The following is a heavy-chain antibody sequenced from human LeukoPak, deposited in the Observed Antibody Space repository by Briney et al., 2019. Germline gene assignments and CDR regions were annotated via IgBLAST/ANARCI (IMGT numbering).Heavy chain of an antibody. Sequence: GGSLRLSCAASGFTLSSYEMNWVRLAPGKGLEWISYISRTGNSIYYADSVKGRFTISRDSAKNSLYLQMNSLRAEDTAVYYCARGPYSSNWYVDYWGQGTLVTASS. CDR2: ISRTGNSI. J-gene: IGHJ4*02. CDR1: GFTLSSYE. D-gene: IGHD6-13*01. V-gene: IGHV3-48*03. CDR3: ARGPYSSNWYVDY.